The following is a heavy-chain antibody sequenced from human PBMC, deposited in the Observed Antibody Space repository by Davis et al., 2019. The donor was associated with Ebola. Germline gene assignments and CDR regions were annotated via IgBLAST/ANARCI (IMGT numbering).Heavy chain of an antibody. CDR3: AREFRDGYNHYYFDY. Sequence: AASVKVSCKASGYTFTSYYMHWVRQAPGQGLEWMGIINPSGGSTSYAQKFQGRVTMTRDTSTSTVYMELSSLRSEDTAVYYCAREFRDGYNHYYFDYWGQGTLVTVSS. J-gene: IGHJ4*02. D-gene: IGHD5-24*01. CDR2: INPSGGST. CDR1: GYTFTSYY. V-gene: IGHV1-46*01.